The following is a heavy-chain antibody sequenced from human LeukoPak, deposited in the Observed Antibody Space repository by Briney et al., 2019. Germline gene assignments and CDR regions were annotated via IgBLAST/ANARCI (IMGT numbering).Heavy chain of an antibody. CDR2: TYYSGST. J-gene: IGHJ5*02. CDR3: ARGHYRGTYPLHWFDP. Sequence: SETLSLTCTVSGGSISPYYWTWIRQPPGKGLEYIGYTYYSGSTNYNPSLKSRVTISVDTSKNQFSLKLSSVTAADTAVYYCARGHYRGTYPLHWFDPWGQGTLVTVPS. V-gene: IGHV4-59*01. D-gene: IGHD1-26*01. CDR1: GGSISPYY.